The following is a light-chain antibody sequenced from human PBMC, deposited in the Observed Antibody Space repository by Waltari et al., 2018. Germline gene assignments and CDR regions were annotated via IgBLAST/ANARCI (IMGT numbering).Light chain of an antibody. J-gene: IGLJ3*02. V-gene: IGLV8-61*01. CDR1: SSSVSTTSY. Sequence: QIVVTQAPSLSVSPGGTVTLTCALTSSSVSTTSYATWYQQTPRQPQRTLVDKGSRRSSGSPDRFSGTALGNAAALTIAGDQADDDANYYSSLYMGSGIWVFGGGTKLTVL. CDR2: KGS. CDR3: SLYMGSGIWV.